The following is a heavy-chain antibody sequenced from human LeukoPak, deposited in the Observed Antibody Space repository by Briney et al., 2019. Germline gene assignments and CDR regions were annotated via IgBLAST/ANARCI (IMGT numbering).Heavy chain of an antibody. CDR2: ITTDGSNR. CDR1: GSPFSDSW. V-gene: IGHV3-74*03. Sequence: PGGSLRLSCVASGSPFSDSWMHWVRQTPGKGLLWVSLITTDGSNRTYADSVKGRFTISRDNARNTLYLQMNSLRVEGTPVYYCARDRHYTMDAWGQGTTVTVSS. J-gene: IGHJ6*02. CDR3: ARDRHYTMDA. D-gene: IGHD3-10*01.